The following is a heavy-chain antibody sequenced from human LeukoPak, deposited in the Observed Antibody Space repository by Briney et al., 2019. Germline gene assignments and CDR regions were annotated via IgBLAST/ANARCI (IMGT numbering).Heavy chain of an antibody. V-gene: IGHV4-39*01. Sequence: SETLSLTCTVSGVSISSSSYYWGWIRQPPGKGLEWIGSIYYSGSTYYNPSLKSRVTISVDTSKNQFSLKLSSVTAADTAVYYCARKVRGSSSHFDYWGQGTLVTVSS. CDR3: ARKVRGSSSHFDY. CDR1: GVSISSSSYY. D-gene: IGHD6-13*01. CDR2: IYYSGST. J-gene: IGHJ4*02.